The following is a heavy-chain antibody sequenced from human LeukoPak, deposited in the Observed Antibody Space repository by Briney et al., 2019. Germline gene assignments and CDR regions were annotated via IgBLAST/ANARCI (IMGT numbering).Heavy chain of an antibody. Sequence: SETLSLTCAVYGGSFSGYYWSWIRQPPGKGLEWIGEINHSGSTNYNPCLKSRVTISVDTSKNQFSLKLSSVTAADTAVYYCARRRSGSYLYYYYMDVWGKGTTVTVSS. V-gene: IGHV4-34*01. D-gene: IGHD3-10*01. J-gene: IGHJ6*03. CDR2: INHSGST. CDR1: GGSFSGYY. CDR3: ARRRSGSYLYYYYMDV.